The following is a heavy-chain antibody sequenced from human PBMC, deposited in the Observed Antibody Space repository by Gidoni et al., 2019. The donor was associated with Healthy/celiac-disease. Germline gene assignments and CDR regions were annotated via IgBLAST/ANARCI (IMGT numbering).Heavy chain of an antibody. CDR3: AKEHYGGNSHARNPKYYFDY. CDR1: GFTVRSYV. CDR2: ISYDGSNK. D-gene: IGHD4-17*01. J-gene: IGHJ4*02. Sequence: QVQLVESGGGVVQPGRSLRLSCAASGFTVRSYVMTWVRPAPGKGLEWVAVISYDGSNKYYADSVKGRFTTSRDNSKNTLYLQMNSLRAEDTAVYYCAKEHYGGNSHARNPKYYFDYWGQGTLVTVSS. V-gene: IGHV3-30*18.